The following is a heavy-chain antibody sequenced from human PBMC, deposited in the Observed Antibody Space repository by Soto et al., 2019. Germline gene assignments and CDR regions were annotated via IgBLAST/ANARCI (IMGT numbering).Heavy chain of an antibody. CDR3: ARGGPQDGMDV. J-gene: IGHJ6*02. V-gene: IGHV3-21*01. Sequence: VQLVETGGGLVKPGGSLRLSCAVSGFSFSSYSMNWVRQAPGKGLEWVSSSSCTGSYIDYADSVKGRFIISRDNAKKSLYLQMNSLRAEDTAVYYCARGGPQDGMDVWGQGTTVSVS. CDR1: GFSFSSYS. D-gene: IGHD5-12*01. CDR2: SSCTGSYI.